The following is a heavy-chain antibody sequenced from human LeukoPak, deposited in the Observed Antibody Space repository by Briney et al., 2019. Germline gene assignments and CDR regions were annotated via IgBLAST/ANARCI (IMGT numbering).Heavy chain of an antibody. V-gene: IGHV1-2*04. D-gene: IGHD3-10*01. J-gene: IGHJ5*02. CDR3: ARGHGSAFDP. CDR2: INPNSGGT. Sequence: ASVKVSCKASGYTFTGYYMHWVRQAPGQGLEWMGWINPNSGGTNYAQKFQGWVTMARNTSITTAYMELRSLRSDDTAVYYCARGHGSAFDPWGQGTLVTVSS. CDR1: GYTFTGYY.